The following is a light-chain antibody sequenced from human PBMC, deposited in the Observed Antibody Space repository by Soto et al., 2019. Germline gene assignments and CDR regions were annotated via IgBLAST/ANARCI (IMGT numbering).Light chain of an antibody. Sequence: DIQMTQSPSTLSASVGDRVTITCRASRSISSWLAWYQQKPGKAPKLLIYDASSLESGVPSKFSGSGSETEFTLTISSLQPDDFATYYCQQYSSYSPTFGQGTKVEIK. V-gene: IGKV1-5*01. CDR2: DAS. J-gene: IGKJ1*01. CDR3: QQYSSYSPT. CDR1: RSISSW.